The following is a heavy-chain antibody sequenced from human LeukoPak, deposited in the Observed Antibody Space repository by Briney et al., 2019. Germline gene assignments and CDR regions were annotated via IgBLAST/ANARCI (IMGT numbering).Heavy chain of an antibody. D-gene: IGHD1-26*01. CDR3: ARAGRHHAFDI. CDR2: ISYDRSNK. V-gene: IGHV3-30*04. Sequence: PGGSLRLSCAASGFTFSSYAMHWVRQAPGKGLEWVAVISYDRSNKYYADSVKGRFTIFRDNSKNTLYLQMNSLRAEDTAVYYCARAGRHHAFDIWGQGTMVTVSS. CDR1: GFTFSSYA. J-gene: IGHJ3*02.